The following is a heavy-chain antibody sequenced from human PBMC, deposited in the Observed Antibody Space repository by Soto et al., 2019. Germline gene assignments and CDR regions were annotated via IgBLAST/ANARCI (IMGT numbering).Heavy chain of an antibody. CDR1: GYTFTSYY. CDR3: AREYPSDTRYGYVGNNWFDP. Sequence: QVQLVQSGAEVKKPGASVKVSCKASGYTFTSYYMHWVRQAPGQGLEWMGIINPSGGSTSYAQKFQGRVTMTRDTSTSTVYMELSSLRSEDTAVYYCAREYPSDTRYGYVGNNWFDPWGQGTLVTVSS. CDR2: INPSGGST. V-gene: IGHV1-46*03. D-gene: IGHD5-18*01. J-gene: IGHJ5*02.